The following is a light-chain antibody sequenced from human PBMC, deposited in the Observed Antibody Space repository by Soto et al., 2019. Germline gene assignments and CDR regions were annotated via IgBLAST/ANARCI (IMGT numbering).Light chain of an antibody. CDR3: QAYDYSLTAFV. CDR1: NSNLGAGYD. V-gene: IGLV1-40*01. J-gene: IGLJ3*02. Sequence: QSVLTQPPSVSRAPGQRVTISCTGNNSNLGAGYDVHWYQQVPGAAPKLVIFGNRNRPSGVPERFSGSKSGTSASLAITGLQAEDEADYYCQAYDYSLTAFVFGGGTKLTVL. CDR2: GNR.